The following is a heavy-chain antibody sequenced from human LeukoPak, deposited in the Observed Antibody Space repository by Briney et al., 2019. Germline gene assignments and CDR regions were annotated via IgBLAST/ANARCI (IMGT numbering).Heavy chain of an antibody. CDR1: EFSFSSYS. J-gene: IGHJ3*02. CDR2: ISSSTTYI. D-gene: IGHD3-10*01. V-gene: IGHV3-21*01. Sequence: GGSLRLSCAASEFSFSSYSMNWVRQAPGKGLEWVSSISSSTTYIYYADSVKGRFTISRGNAKNSLYLQMNSLRAEDTAVYYCARTLYYYGSGSESVYDAFDIWGQGTMVTVSS. CDR3: ARTLYYYGSGSESVYDAFDI.